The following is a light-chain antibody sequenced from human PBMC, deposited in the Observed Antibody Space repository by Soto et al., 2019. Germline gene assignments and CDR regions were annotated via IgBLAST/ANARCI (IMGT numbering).Light chain of an antibody. CDR2: GAS. CDR1: QSISIN. V-gene: IGKV3-20*01. Sequence: EIVLTQSPGTLSVSPGDRVTLSCRASQSISINLAWYQHKPGQAPRLLIHGASTRATGIPARISGSGSGTDFTLTISRLEPEDFAVYYCQQYGSSPTFGQGTKVDIK. CDR3: QQYGSSPT. J-gene: IGKJ1*01.